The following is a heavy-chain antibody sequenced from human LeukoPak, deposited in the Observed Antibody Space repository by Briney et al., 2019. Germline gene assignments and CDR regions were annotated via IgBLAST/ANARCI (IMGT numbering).Heavy chain of an antibody. J-gene: IGHJ5*02. D-gene: IGHD3-10*01. CDR3: ARGSSAGSQLSESWFDP. CDR2: IYHSGST. V-gene: IGHV4-38-2*01. CDR1: GYSISIGYY. Sequence: SETLSLTCAVSGYSISIGYYWGWIRQPQGKGLEWIGIIYHSGSTYYNPSLKSRVTISVDTSKNQFSLKLSSVTAADTAVYYCARGSSAGSQLSESWFDPWGQGTLVTVSS.